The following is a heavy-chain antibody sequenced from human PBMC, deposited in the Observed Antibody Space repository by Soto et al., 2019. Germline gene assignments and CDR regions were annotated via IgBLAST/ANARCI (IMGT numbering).Heavy chain of an antibody. V-gene: IGHV4-34*04. Sequence: QVQLQQWGTGLLKPSETLSLHCAVYAESLRGYYWSWIRQTPAMGLEWIGEINHRGTTNHDSSRKRRAIISIDTSKSQVSLRLNYVTAADAAVYYCARGYPRTILSTSLTTSYWFDSSGQGTLVTGSS. CDR3: ARGYPRTILSTSLTTSYWFDS. CDR2: INHRGTT. D-gene: IGHD2-21*01. J-gene: IGHJ5*01. CDR1: AESLRGYY.